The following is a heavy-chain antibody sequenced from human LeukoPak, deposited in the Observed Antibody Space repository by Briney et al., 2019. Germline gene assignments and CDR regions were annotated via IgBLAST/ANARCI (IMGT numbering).Heavy chain of an antibody. CDR2: ISAYNGNT. V-gene: IGHV1-18*01. D-gene: IGHD5-18*01. CDR1: GYTFTSYG. J-gene: IGHJ6*02. Sequence: ASVKVSCKASGYTFTSYGISWVRQAPGQGPEWMGWISAYNGNTNYAQKLQGRVTMTTDTSTSTAYMELRSLRSDDTAVYYCARELMDTAMVRFSMDVWGQGTTVTVSS. CDR3: ARELMDTAMVRFSMDV.